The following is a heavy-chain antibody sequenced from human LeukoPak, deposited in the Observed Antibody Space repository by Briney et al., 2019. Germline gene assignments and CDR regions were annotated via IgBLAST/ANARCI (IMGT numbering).Heavy chain of an antibody. Sequence: PGGSLRLFCAASGFTLSSYAMSWVRQAPGKGLEWVSAISDTGNTYHADSVKGRFTISRGSSKNTLFLQMNRLRPEDAAVYYCAKAPVTTCRGAFCYPFDYWGLGTLVTVSS. J-gene: IGHJ4*02. CDR2: ISDTGNT. CDR1: GFTLSSYA. V-gene: IGHV3-23*01. D-gene: IGHD2-15*01. CDR3: AKAPVTTCRGAFCYPFDY.